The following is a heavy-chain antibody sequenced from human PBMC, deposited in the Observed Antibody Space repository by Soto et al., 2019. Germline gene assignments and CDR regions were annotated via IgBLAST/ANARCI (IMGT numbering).Heavy chain of an antibody. V-gene: IGHV3-33*01. Sequence: GNSLRLSCAASGFTFNNYGMHGVRQAPGKGLEWGAVIWYDGSHESYADSVKGRFTISRDNSKNTLYLQMNSLRAEDTAVYYCARDRYSYDSRAYQGVDWYFDLWGRGTLVTVSS. J-gene: IGHJ2*01. CDR3: ARDRYSYDSRAYQGVDWYFDL. D-gene: IGHD3-22*01. CDR2: IWYDGSHE. CDR1: GFTFNNYG.